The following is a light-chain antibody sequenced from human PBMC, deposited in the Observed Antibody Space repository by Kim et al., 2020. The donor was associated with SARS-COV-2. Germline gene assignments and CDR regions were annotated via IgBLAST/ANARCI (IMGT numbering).Light chain of an antibody. CDR2: GAS. V-gene: IGKV3-20*01. J-gene: IGKJ4*01. CDR3: QQYGNSPPS. Sequence: EIVLTQSPGTLSLSPGERATLSCRASQSVSSSYLAWYQQKPGQAPRLLISGASSRATGIPDRFSGSGSGTDFTLTITRLEPEDFAVYYCQQYGNSPPSFGGGTKVEIQ. CDR1: QSVSSSY.